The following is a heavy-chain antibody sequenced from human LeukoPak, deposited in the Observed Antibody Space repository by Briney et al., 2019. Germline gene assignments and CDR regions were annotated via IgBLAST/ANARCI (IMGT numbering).Heavy chain of an antibody. V-gene: IGHV1-69*04. D-gene: IGHD2-2*02. CDR3: ARMRCSSTSCYKFDY. Sequence: SVKVSCKASGGTFSSYAISWVRQAPGQGLEWMGRIIPILGIANYAQKFQGRVTITADKSTSTAYMELSSLRSEDTAVYYCARMRCSSTSCYKFDYWGQGTLVTVSS. J-gene: IGHJ4*02. CDR1: GGTFSSYA. CDR2: IIPILGIA.